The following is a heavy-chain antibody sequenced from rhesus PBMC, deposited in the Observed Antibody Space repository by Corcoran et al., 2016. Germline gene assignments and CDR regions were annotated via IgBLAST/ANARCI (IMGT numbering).Heavy chain of an antibody. CDR2: IYGGSETP. J-gene: IGHJ2*01. CDR1: GSSISSSTL. CDR3: ARFPLEQRRSYWYFDL. Sequence: LQLQETGSGVVKPSETMSLTGAVSGSSISSSTLWRWIRNSPGKWLEWTGFIYGGSETPSNTPAHQSLVPLSTYTSKIQFSLKLSSVTAADTAVYDCARFPLEQRRSYWYFDLCGPGTPITIA. D-gene: IGHD1-20*01. V-gene: IGHV4-93*01.